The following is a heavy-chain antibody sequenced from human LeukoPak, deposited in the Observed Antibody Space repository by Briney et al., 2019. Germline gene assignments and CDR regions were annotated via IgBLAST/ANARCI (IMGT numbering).Heavy chain of an antibody. V-gene: IGHV4-4*02. CDR1: GGSISSSNW. Sequence: SETLSLTCAVSGGSISSSNWWSWVRQPPGKGLEWIGEIYHSGSTNYNPSLKSRVTISVDKSKNQFSLKLGSVTAADTAVYYCAARYFDWLLSPYYYGMDVWGKGTTVTVSS. D-gene: IGHD3-9*01. CDR3: AARYFDWLLSPYYYGMDV. CDR2: IYHSGST. J-gene: IGHJ6*04.